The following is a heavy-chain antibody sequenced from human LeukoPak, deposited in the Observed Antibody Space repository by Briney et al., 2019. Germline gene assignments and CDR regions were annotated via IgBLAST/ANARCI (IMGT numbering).Heavy chain of an antibody. CDR3: AKDGGDSYGHELFVY. D-gene: IGHD5-18*01. J-gene: IGHJ4*02. V-gene: IGHV3-30-3*01. Sequence: GGSLRLSCAASGFTFSSYAMHWVRQAPGKGLEWVAVISYDGSNKYYADSVKGRFTISRDNSKNTLYLQMNSLRAEDTAVYYCAKDGGDSYGHELFVYCGQGTLVTVSS. CDR1: GFTFSSYA. CDR2: ISYDGSNK.